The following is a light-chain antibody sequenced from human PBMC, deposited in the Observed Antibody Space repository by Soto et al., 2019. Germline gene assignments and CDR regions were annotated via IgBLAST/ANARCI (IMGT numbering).Light chain of an antibody. CDR1: SSDVGGYKY. J-gene: IGLJ1*01. CDR3: SSYTSSSTRV. V-gene: IGLV2-14*01. CDR2: DVS. Sequence: QSALTQPASVSGSPGQSITISCTGTSSDVGGYKYVSWYQQHPGKAPKLMIFDVSNLPSGVSNRFSGSKSGNTASLTISGLQAEDEADYYCSSYTSSSTRVFGTGTKLTVL.